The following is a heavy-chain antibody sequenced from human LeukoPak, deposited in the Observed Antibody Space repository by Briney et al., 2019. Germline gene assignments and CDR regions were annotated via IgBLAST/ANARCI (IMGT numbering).Heavy chain of an antibody. CDR2: IYGGGTT. V-gene: IGHV3-53*01. Sequence: GGSLRLSCAASGFTVSSNYVSWVRQAPGKGLEWVSIIYGGGTTYHADSVKGRFTISRDNSKNTVYLQMNSLRVEDTAVYYCASLSGRGSFPGAWGQGTLVTVSS. CDR3: ASLSGRGSFPGA. CDR1: GFTVSSNY. D-gene: IGHD1-26*01. J-gene: IGHJ5*02.